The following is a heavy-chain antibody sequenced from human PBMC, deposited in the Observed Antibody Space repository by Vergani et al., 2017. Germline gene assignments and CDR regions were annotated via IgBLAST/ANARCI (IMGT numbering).Heavy chain of an antibody. V-gene: IGHV4-59*01. CDR1: GGSISSYY. J-gene: IGHJ6*03. CDR3: ARWAIVPAAGYYYYYYMDV. D-gene: IGHD2-2*01. CDR2: IYYSGST. Sequence: QVQLQESGPGLVKPSETLSLTCTVSGGSISSYYWSWIRQPPGKGLEWIGYIYYSGSTNYNPSLKSRVTISVDTSKNQSSLKLSSVTAADTAVYYCARWAIVPAAGYYYYYYMDVWGKGTTVTVSS.